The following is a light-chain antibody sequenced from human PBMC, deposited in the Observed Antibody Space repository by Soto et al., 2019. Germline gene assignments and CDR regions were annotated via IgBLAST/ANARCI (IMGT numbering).Light chain of an antibody. Sequence: SYALTQPPSVSVSPGQTASIPCSGDKLGDKYASWYQQRPGQSPVVVIYEDNKRPSGIPERFSGSNSGNTATLTISGTQATDEADYYCQAWDSSTHYVFGTGTKVT. CDR1: KLGDKY. CDR3: QAWDSSTHYV. J-gene: IGLJ1*01. V-gene: IGLV3-1*01. CDR2: EDN.